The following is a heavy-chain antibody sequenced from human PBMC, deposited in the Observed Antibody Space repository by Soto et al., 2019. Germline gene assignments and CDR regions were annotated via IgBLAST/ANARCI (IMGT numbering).Heavy chain of an antibody. D-gene: IGHD3-22*01. CDR1: GYTFTSYG. V-gene: IGHV1-18*01. Sequence: QVQLVQSGAEVKKPGASVKVSCKASGYTFTSYGISWVRQAPGQGLEWMGWISAYNGNTNYAQKLQGRVTMTTDTSTSTAYMELRSLRSDDTAVYYCASGSMYYYDSSGYSPTLGYWGQGTLVTVSS. CDR3: ASGSMYYYDSSGYSPTLGY. J-gene: IGHJ4*02. CDR2: ISAYNGNT.